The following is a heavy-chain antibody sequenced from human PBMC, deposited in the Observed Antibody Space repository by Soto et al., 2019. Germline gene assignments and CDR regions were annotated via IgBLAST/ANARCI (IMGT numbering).Heavy chain of an antibody. V-gene: IGHV3-7*01. CDR2: IKQDGSEK. D-gene: IGHD6-19*01. CDR1: GFNFSNYW. CDR3: ARNRSVAF. J-gene: IGHJ4*02. Sequence: PGGSLRLSCAASGFNFSNYWMTWVRQAPGKGLEWVASIKQDGSEKFYVDSVKGRFTISRDNVKNSLYLEMNSLRAEDTAVYYCARNRSVAFWGQGTLVTVSS.